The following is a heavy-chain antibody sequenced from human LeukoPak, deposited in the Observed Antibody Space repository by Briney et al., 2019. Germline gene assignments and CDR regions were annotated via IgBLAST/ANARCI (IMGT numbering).Heavy chain of an antibody. Sequence: GGSLRLSCAASGFIFTTYGMQWLRQAPGKGLEWVALISYDGNNEYYADSVRGRFTVSRDDSKNSVYLQMNTLRVEDTAVCAKSRFAGASKSVALHSWGQGTLVTVSS. J-gene: IGHJ4*02. V-gene: IGHV3-30*03. D-gene: IGHD1-26*01. CDR2: ISYDGNNE. CDR1: GFIFTTYG. CDR3: SRFAGASKSVALHS.